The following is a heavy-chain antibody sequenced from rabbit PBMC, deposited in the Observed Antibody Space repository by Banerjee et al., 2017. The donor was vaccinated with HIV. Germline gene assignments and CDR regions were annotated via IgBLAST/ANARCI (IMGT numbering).Heavy chain of an antibody. V-gene: IGHV1S47*01. D-gene: IGHD2-1*01. Sequence: QEQLVESGGGLVQPGGSLKLSCKASGFDFSSYGVSWVRQAPGKGLEWIGYIDPVFGSTYYASWVNGRFTISSHNAQNTLYLQLNSLTAADTATYFCVRGWRYDDYGDDPYFNLWGQGTLVTVS. CDR3: VRGWRYDDYGDDPYFNL. J-gene: IGHJ4*01. CDR1: GFDFSSYG. CDR2: IDPVFGST.